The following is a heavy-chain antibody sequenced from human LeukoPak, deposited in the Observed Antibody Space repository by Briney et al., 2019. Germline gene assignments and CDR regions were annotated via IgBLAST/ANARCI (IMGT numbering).Heavy chain of an antibody. V-gene: IGHV1-24*01. Sequence: ASVTVSCKVSGYTLTEISMHWVRQAPGQGLEWMGGFNPEDVETIYARSFQGRLTVTEDTSTDTAYMELSSLRAEDTAMYYCATEIVGYGDVHYFDSWGQGTLATVSS. J-gene: IGHJ4*02. CDR1: GYTLTEIS. CDR3: ATEIVGYGDVHYFDS. D-gene: IGHD4-17*01. CDR2: FNPEDVET.